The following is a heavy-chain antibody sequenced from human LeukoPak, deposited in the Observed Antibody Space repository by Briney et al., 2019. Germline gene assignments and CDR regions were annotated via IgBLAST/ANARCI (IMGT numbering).Heavy chain of an antibody. D-gene: IGHD6-6*01. CDR3: ARGESIAAHYFDY. Sequence: GASVKVSCKACGGSFSSYVITWVRQAPGQGLEWMGGIIPIFGTANYAQKFQGRVTITADESTSTAYMELSSLRSEDTAVYYCARGESIAAHYFDYWGQGTLVTVSS. J-gene: IGHJ4*02. CDR1: GGSFSSYV. V-gene: IGHV1-69*13. CDR2: IIPIFGTA.